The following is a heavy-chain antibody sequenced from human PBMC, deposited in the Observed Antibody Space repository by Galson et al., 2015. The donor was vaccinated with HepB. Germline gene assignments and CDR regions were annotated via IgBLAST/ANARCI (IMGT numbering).Heavy chain of an antibody. CDR1: AFIFRTYS. J-gene: IGHJ4*02. CDR3: AISVAGHFDS. CDR2: ITTDTVSI. Sequence: SLRLSCAASAFIFRTYSLNWVRQAPGKGLEWISYITTDTVSIQYADSVKGRFIISRDNADNSLFLQMDSLRAEDTAIYYCAISVAGHFDSWGQGTLVTVSS. V-gene: IGHV3-48*01. D-gene: IGHD6-19*01.